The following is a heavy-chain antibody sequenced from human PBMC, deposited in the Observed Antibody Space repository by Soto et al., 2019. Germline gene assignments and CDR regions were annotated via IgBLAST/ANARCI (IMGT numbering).Heavy chain of an antibody. CDR1: GYTFTSYA. J-gene: IGHJ6*02. CDR3: ARDPYSSSFSSFSGMDV. CDR2: INAGNGNT. D-gene: IGHD6-6*01. V-gene: IGHV1-3*01. Sequence: ASVKVSCKASGYTFTSYAMHWVRQAPGQRLEWMGWINAGNGNTKYSQKFQGRVTITRDTSASTAYMGLSSLRSEDTAVYYCARDPYSSSFSSFSGMDVWGQGTTVTVSS.